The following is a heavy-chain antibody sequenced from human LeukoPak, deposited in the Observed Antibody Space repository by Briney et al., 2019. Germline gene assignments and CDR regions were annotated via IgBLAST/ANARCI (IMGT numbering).Heavy chain of an antibody. V-gene: IGHV4-34*01. D-gene: IGHD6-13*01. J-gene: IGHJ4*02. CDR1: GGSFSGYY. CDR2: INHSGST. Sequence: SETLSLTCAVYGGSFSGYYWSWIRQPPGEGLEWIGEINHSGSTNYNPSLKSRVTISVDTSKNQFSLKLSSVTAADTAVYYCARARDSSSWYAQYYFDYWGQGTLVTVSS. CDR3: ARARDSSSWYAQYYFDY.